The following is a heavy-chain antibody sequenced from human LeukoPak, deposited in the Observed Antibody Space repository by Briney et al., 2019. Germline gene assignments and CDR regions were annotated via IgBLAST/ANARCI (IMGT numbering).Heavy chain of an antibody. D-gene: IGHD1-26*01. J-gene: IGHJ4*02. Sequence: ASVKVSCKASGYTFTSYYMHWVRQAPGQGLEWMGIINPSGGSTTYAQKFQGRVTMTRDMSTSTVYMELSSLISEDTAVYYCARAVTLWGSYIEYYFGYWGQGTLVTVSS. V-gene: IGHV1-46*01. CDR3: ARAVTLWGSYIEYYFGY. CDR1: GYTFTSYY. CDR2: INPSGGST.